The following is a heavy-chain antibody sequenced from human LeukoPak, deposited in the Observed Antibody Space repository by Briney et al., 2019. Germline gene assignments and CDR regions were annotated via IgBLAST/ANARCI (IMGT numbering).Heavy chain of an antibody. D-gene: IGHD3-22*01. J-gene: IGHJ4*02. Sequence: GGSLRLSCAASGFTVSSNYMSWVRQAPGKGREWVSVIYSGGSTYYADSVKGRFTISRDNSKNTLYLQMNSLRAEDTAVYYCARATYYYDSSGYYLENWGQGTLVTVSS. CDR1: GFTVSSNY. V-gene: IGHV3-53*01. CDR2: IYSGGST. CDR3: ARATYYYDSSGYYLEN.